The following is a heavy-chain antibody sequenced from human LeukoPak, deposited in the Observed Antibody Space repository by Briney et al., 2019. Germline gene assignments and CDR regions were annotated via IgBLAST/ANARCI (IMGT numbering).Heavy chain of an antibody. D-gene: IGHD1-14*01. CDR2: ISAGGGST. CDR1: GFIFDAYG. J-gene: IGHJ5*02. V-gene: IGHV3-23*01. CDR3: TKDAGPALDWFDP. Sequence: PGGALRLSCAASGFIFDAYGMAWVRQTPGKTLEWVSTISAGGGSTHYADSIKGRFTISRDNSRSILYLEMNSLRADDSAIYYCTKDAGPALDWFDPWGQGTRVTVSS.